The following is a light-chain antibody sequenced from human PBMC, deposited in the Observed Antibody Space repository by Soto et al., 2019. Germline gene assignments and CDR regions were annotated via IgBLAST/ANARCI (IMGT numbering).Light chain of an antibody. J-gene: IGLJ2*01. CDR3: SSFTVDSTLV. CDR2: EVS. CDR1: SSDIGGYNR. V-gene: IGLV2-18*02. Sequence: QSVLTQPPSVSGSPGQSVTISCTGTSSDIGGYNRVSWYQQPPGTAPKLLIYEVSNRPSGVPDRFSGSKSGNTASLTISGLQAEDEADYYCSSFTVDSTLVFGGGTKVTVL.